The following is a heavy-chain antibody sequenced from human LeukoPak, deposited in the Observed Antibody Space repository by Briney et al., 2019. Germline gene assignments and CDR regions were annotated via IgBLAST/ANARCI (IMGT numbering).Heavy chain of an antibody. J-gene: IGHJ5*02. CDR2: IIPIFGTA. Sequence: GASVKVSCKASGGTFSSYAISWVRQAPGQGLEWMGGIIPIFGTANYAQKFQGRVTITADESTSTAYMELSSLRSEDTAVYYCAPQTPGIAAADWFDPWGQGTLVTVSS. V-gene: IGHV1-69*13. D-gene: IGHD6-13*01. CDR1: GGTFSSYA. CDR3: APQTPGIAAADWFDP.